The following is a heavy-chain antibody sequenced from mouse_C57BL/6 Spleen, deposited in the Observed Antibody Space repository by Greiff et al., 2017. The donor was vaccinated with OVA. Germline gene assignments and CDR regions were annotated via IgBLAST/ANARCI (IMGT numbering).Heavy chain of an antibody. Sequence: QVHVKQPGAELVKPGASVKLSCKASGYTFTSYWMHWVKQRPGQGLEWIGMIHPNSGSTNYNEKFKSKATLTVDKSSSTAYMQLSSLTSEDSAVYYCEMAGNYARDNWGQGTSVTVSS. D-gene: IGHD4-1*01. CDR2: IHPNSGST. CDR3: EMAGNYARDN. V-gene: IGHV1-64*01. CDR1: GYTFTSYW. J-gene: IGHJ4*01.